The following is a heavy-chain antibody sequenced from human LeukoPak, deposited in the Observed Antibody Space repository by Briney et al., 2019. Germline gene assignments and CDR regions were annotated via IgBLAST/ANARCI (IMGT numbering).Heavy chain of an antibody. CDR1: GFTFSSYG. Sequence: GGSLRLSCAASGFTFSSYGMHWVRQAPGKGLEWVAFIRYDGSNKYYADSVKGRFTISRDNSKNTLYLQMNSLRAEDTAVYYCAKVKGGTGTTLYYYYYYMDVWGKGTTVTVSS. CDR2: IRYDGSNK. V-gene: IGHV3-30*02. J-gene: IGHJ6*03. CDR3: AKVKGGTGTTLYYYYYYMDV. D-gene: IGHD1-1*01.